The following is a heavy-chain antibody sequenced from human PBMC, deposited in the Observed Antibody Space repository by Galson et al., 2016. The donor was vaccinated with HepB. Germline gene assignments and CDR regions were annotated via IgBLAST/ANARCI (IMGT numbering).Heavy chain of an antibody. CDR2: ISSSGSYT. D-gene: IGHD3-16*01. V-gene: IGHV3-11*03. Sequence: SLRLSCAASGFTFTDYYMTWIRQAPGKGLEWVSYISSSGSYTNYADSVKGRFTISRDNSNNIVYLQMNSLRAEDTAVYFCAENKATARVWGHCYYYMDVWGKGTTVTVSS. CDR1: GFTFTDYY. CDR3: AENKATARVWGHCYYYMDV. J-gene: IGHJ6*03.